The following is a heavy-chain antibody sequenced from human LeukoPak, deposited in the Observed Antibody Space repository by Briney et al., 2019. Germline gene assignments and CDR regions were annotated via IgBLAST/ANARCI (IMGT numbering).Heavy chain of an antibody. CDR1: GFTFSSYW. V-gene: IGHV3-7*01. J-gene: IGHJ4*02. Sequence: AGGSLRLSCAASGFTFSSYWMSWVRQAPGKGLEWVANIKQDGSEKYYVDSVKGRLTISRDNAKNSLYLQMNSLRAEDTAVYYCARGVYYYDSNGYYYRTWFDYWGQGTLVTVSS. D-gene: IGHD3-22*01. CDR2: IKQDGSEK. CDR3: ARGVYYYDSNGYYYRTWFDY.